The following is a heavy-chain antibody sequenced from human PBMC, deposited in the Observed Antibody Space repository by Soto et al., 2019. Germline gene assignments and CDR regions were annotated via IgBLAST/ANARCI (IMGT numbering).Heavy chain of an antibody. CDR2: ISYDGSNK. CDR1: GFTFSSYG. D-gene: IGHD3-10*01. V-gene: IGHV3-30*18. J-gene: IGHJ4*02. Sequence: QVQLVESGGGVVQPGRSLRLSCAASGFTFSSYGMHWVRQAPGKGLEWVAVISYDGSNKYYADSVKGRFTISRDNSKNTLYLQMNSLRAEDTAVYYCAKDLYYYGSGSYPPLDYWGQGTLVTVSS. CDR3: AKDLYYYGSGSYPPLDY.